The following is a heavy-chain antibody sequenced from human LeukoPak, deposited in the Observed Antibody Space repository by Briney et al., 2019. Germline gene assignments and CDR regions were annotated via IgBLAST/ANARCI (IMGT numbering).Heavy chain of an antibody. CDR2: ISSSSSYV. D-gene: IGHD2-15*01. CDR1: GFTFSSYS. Sequence: PGGSLRLSCAASGFTFSSYSMKWVRQAPGKGLEWVSSISSSSSYVYYADSVKGRFTISRDNAKNSLYLQMNSLRAEDTAVYYCARVQRYCSGGSCYDYYYYGMDVWGKGTTVTVSS. J-gene: IGHJ6*04. V-gene: IGHV3-21*01. CDR3: ARVQRYCSGGSCYDYYYYGMDV.